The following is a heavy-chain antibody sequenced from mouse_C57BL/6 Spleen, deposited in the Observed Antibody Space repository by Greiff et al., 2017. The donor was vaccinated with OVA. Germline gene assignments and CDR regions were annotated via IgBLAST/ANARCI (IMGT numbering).Heavy chain of an antibody. V-gene: IGHV1-55*01. CDR3: ARLRPYYFDY. CDR1: GYTFTSYW. J-gene: IGHJ2*01. Sequence: QVQLQQPGAELVQPGASVKMSCTASGYTFTSYWITWVKQRPGQGLEWIGDIYPGSGSTNYNEQFTSKATLTVATSSSTAYLQLSSLTSEDAAVYYCARLRPYYFDYWGKGTTRTVSS. D-gene: IGHD1-2*01. CDR2: IYPGSGST.